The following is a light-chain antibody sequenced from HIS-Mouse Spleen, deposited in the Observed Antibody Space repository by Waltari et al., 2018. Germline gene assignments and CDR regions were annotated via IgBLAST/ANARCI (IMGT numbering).Light chain of an antibody. CDR2: EVS. CDR1: SSDVGGYND. J-gene: IGLJ1*01. V-gene: IGLV2-8*01. Sequence: QSALTQPPSASGSPGQSVTISCTGTSSDVGGYNDVSLYHQHPAKAPQLKIYEVSKRPSGVPDRFSGSKSGNTASLTVSGLQAEDEADYYCSSYAGSNNSLYVFGTGTKVTVL. CDR3: SSYAGSNNSLYV.